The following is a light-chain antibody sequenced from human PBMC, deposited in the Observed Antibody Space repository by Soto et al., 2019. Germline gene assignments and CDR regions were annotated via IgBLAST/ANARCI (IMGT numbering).Light chain of an antibody. CDR1: SSNIGANYD. CDR2: GNS. CDR3: QSYDSSLSGPRV. J-gene: IGLJ1*01. V-gene: IGLV1-40*01. Sequence: QSVLTQPPSVSGAPWQRVTISCTGSSSNIGANYDVHWYQQLPGTAPKLLIYGNSNRPSGVPDRFSGSKSGTSASLAITGLQAEDEADYYCQSYDSSLSGPRVFGTGTKVTVL.